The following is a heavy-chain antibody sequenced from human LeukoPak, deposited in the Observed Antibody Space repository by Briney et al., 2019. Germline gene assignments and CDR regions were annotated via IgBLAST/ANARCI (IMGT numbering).Heavy chain of an antibody. J-gene: IGHJ4*02. Sequence: GGSLRLSCAASGFTFSSYAMSWVRQAPGKGLEWVSAISGSGGSTYYADSVKGRFTISRDNAKNSLYLQMNSLRAEDTAVYYCVGVANGDFDYWGQGTLVTVSS. CDR2: ISGSGGST. CDR3: VGVANGDFDY. D-gene: IGHD2-8*01. V-gene: IGHV3-23*01. CDR1: GFTFSSYA.